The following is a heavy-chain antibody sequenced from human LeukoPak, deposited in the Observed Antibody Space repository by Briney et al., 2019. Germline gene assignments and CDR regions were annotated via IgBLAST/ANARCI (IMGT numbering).Heavy chain of an antibody. CDR3: ASVVPAAYYFDY. CDR1: GGSINGGDYY. Sequence: SEILSLTCTVSGGSINGGDYYWSWIRQPPGKGLEWIGYIYYSGSTYYNPSLKSRVTISVDTSKNQFSLKLSSVTAADTAVYYCASVVPAAYYFDYWGQGTLVTVSS. J-gene: IGHJ4*02. D-gene: IGHD2-2*01. V-gene: IGHV4-30-4*08. CDR2: IYYSGST.